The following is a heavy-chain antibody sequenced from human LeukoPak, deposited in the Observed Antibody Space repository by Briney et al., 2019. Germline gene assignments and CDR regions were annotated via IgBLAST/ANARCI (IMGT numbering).Heavy chain of an antibody. V-gene: IGHV5-51*01. CDR2: IYPSDSDT. Sequence: GESLKISCKGTGYSFTSYWIGWVRQTPGKGLEWMGIIYPSDSDTRYSPSFQGQVTISADKSISTAYLQWSSLKASDTAIYYCARRYYDSSGYYCLDYWGQGTLVTVSS. CDR3: ARRYYDSSGYYCLDY. J-gene: IGHJ4*02. CDR1: GYSFTSYW. D-gene: IGHD3-22*01.